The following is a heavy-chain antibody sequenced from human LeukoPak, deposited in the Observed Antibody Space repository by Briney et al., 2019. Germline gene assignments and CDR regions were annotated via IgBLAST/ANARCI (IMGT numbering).Heavy chain of an antibody. V-gene: IGHV1-3*01. D-gene: IGHD3-22*01. Sequence: ASVKVCCKASGYTFTSYAMHWVRQAPGQRLEWMGWINAGNGNTKYSQKFQGRVTITRDTSASTAYMELSSLRSEDTAVYYCAREREWAWDYDSSGSLPLWGQGTLVTVSS. CDR1: GYTFTSYA. CDR3: AREREWAWDYDSSGSLPL. CDR2: INAGNGNT. J-gene: IGHJ4*02.